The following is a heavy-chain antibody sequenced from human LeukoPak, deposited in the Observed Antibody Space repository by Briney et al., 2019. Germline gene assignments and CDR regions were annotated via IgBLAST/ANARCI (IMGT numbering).Heavy chain of an antibody. CDR2: IYYSGST. CDR3: AREGSTVTPNNYYYYYYMDV. D-gene: IGHD4-17*01. J-gene: IGHJ6*03. V-gene: IGHV4-39*07. CDR1: HGSISSSSYY. Sequence: PSETLSLTCAVSHGSISSSSYYWGWIRQPPGKGLEWIGSIYYSGSTYYNPSLKSRVTISVDTSKNQFSLKLSSVTAADTAVYYCAREGSTVTPNNYYYYYYMDVWGKGTTVTVSS.